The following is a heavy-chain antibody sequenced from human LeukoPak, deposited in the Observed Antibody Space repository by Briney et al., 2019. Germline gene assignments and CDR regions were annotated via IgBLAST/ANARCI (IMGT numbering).Heavy chain of an antibody. CDR1: GGSISSYY. CDR3: ARDVSPYYYYDSSGYSGYYMDV. Sequence: SETLSLTCTVSGGSISSYYWSWIRQPPGKGLEWIGYIYYGGSTNYNPSLKSQVTISVDTSKNQFSLKLSSVTAADTAVYYCARDVSPYYYYDSSGYSGYYMDVWGKGTTVTVSS. V-gene: IGHV4-59*01. J-gene: IGHJ6*03. D-gene: IGHD3-22*01. CDR2: IYYGGST.